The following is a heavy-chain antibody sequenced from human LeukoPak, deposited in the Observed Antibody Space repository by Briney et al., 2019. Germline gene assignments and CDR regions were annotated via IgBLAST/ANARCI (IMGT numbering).Heavy chain of an antibody. V-gene: IGHV1-69*04. CDR1: GGTFSSYA. D-gene: IGHD5-12*01. CDR2: IIPILGIA. CDR3: AMLVATTEYYFDY. Sequence: SVKVSCKASGGTFSSYAISWVRQAPGQGLEWMGRIIPILGIANYAQKFQGRVTITADKSTSTACMELSSLRSEDTAVYYCAMLVATTEYYFDYWGQGTLVTVSS. J-gene: IGHJ4*02.